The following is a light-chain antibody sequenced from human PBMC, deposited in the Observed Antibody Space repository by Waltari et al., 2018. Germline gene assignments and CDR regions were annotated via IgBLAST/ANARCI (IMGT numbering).Light chain of an antibody. CDR3: QSYDTSLMSVV. Sequence: QSVLTQPPSVSGAPGQRVTISCTGSGSNIGAGYDVHWYQQLPRAAPKLPIYGSTSRPLGVPDRFFGSTSGTSASLAITGLQAEDEADYYCQSYDTSLMSVVFGGGTKLTVL. J-gene: IGLJ3*02. CDR2: GST. CDR1: GSNIGAGYD. V-gene: IGLV1-40*01.